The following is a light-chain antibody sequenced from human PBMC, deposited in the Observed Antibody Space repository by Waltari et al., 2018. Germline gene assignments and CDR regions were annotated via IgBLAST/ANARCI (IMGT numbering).Light chain of an antibody. CDR3: LVYMGSGIWV. Sequence: QTVVTQAPSLSVSSGGTITLTCALSSGSFSITSYASWYQQSPGQTPRTRVYKTNTRSNGVPDRFYGSILGSEAALTITGAQADDESNYYCLVYMGSGIWVFGGGTKLTV. CDR2: KTN. CDR1: SGSFSITSY. V-gene: IGLV8-61*01. J-gene: IGLJ3*02.